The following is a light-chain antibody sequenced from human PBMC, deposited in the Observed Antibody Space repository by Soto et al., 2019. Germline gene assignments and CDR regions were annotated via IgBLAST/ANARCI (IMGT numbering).Light chain of an antibody. J-gene: IGKJ1*01. CDR2: GAS. CDR3: QQYDSSPSST. CDR1: QSVSY. V-gene: IGKV3-20*01. Sequence: EIVLTQALGTLSWCPGERATLSCRASQSVSYLGWYQQTPGQAPRLLIYGASSMATGIPDRFSGSGSGTDFTLTISRLEPEAFAVYYCQQYDSSPSSTFGQGTKVEIK.